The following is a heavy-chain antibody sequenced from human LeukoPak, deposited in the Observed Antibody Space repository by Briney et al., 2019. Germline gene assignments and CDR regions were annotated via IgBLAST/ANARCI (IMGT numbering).Heavy chain of an antibody. CDR2: ISSDGNNQ. V-gene: IGHV3-30*03. CDR3: ARHRSSWLIDY. CDR1: GFTFSNYG. Sequence: GGSLRLSCAASGFTFSNYGMHWVRQAPDKGLEWVAFISSDGNNQHYADSVKGRFTLSRDNSKNTLYLQMNSLRAEETAVYYCARHRSSWLIDYWGQGTLVTVSS. D-gene: IGHD6-6*01. J-gene: IGHJ4*02.